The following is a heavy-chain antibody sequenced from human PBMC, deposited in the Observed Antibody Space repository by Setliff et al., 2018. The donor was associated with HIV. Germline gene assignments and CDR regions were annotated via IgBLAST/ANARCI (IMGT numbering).Heavy chain of an antibody. CDR2: IKSKTDGGTT. CDR1: GFTFTNAW. Sequence: PGGSVRLSCKASGFTFTNAWMSWVRQAPGKGLEWVGRIKSKTDGGTTDYAAPVKGRFTISRDDSKNTLDLQMNSLQTEDTAVYYCTTGYDADYYDSGGHYYVDYWGQGTLVTVSS. D-gene: IGHD3-22*01. V-gene: IGHV3-15*01. J-gene: IGHJ4*02. CDR3: TTGYDADYYDSGGHYYVDY.